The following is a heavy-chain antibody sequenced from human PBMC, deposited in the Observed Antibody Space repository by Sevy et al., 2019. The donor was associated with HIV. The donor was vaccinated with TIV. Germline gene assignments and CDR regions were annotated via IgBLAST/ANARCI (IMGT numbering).Heavy chain of an antibody. CDR2: FSFGCGKI. V-gene: IGHV3-23*01. D-gene: IGHD2-8*01. CDR3: AREGCTKPHDY. CDR1: GFTFSKYS. J-gene: IGHJ4*02. Sequence: GGSLRLSCAASGFTFSKYSMSWIRQTPGKGLVWASTFSFGCGKINYADSVKDRFTISRVDSRKKFYLQMNSLRAADTAIYYCAREGCTKPHDYWGQGTVVTVSS.